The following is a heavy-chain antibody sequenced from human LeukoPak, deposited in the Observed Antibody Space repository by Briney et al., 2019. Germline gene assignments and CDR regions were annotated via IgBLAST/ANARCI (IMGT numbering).Heavy chain of an antibody. CDR1: GASISSYY. CDR2: TLYSGDT. CDR3: ARFSRPGDNSGHYLDH. D-gene: IGHD6-19*01. Sequence: PSETLSLTCNVSGASISSYYWSWIRQPPGKGLEWIAYTLYSGDTNYNPSLKSRVTISVDTSKNQFSLKLSSVTAADTAVYYCARFSRPGDNSGHYLDHWGQGTLATVSS. J-gene: IGHJ4*02. V-gene: IGHV4-59*01.